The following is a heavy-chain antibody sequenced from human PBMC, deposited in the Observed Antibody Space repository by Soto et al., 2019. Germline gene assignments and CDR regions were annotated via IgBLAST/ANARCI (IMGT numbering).Heavy chain of an antibody. V-gene: IGHV3-7*01. D-gene: IGHD1-1*01. CDR1: GFTFSSDW. CDR2: INPDGSAK. CDR3: ASLLGTVTTFEY. J-gene: IGHJ4*02. Sequence: GGSLRLSCAASGFTFSSDWMHWVRQAPGKGLEWVASINPDGSAKYYVDSVNGRFTISRDNSKNSLYLEMNSLRAEDTAVYYCASLLGTVTTFEYWGQGSLVTVSS.